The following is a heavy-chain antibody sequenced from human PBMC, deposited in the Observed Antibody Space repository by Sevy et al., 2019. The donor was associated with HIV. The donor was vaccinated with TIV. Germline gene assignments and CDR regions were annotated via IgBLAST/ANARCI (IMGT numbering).Heavy chain of an antibody. CDR3: TAGVGTSDFDY. V-gene: IGHV3-15*01. D-gene: IGHD1-26*01. CDR1: GFTFCNAW. CDR2: IKSKTDGGTR. J-gene: IGHJ4*02. Sequence: GGSLRLSCVASGFTFCNAWMSWVRQTPGKGLEWVGRIKSKTDGGTRDFAAPVKGRFAIARDDSKNTLSLQMDSLKTEDTAVYYCTAGVGTSDFDYWGQGILVTVSS.